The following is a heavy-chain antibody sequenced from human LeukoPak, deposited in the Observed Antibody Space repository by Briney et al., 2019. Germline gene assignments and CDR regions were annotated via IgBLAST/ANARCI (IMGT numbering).Heavy chain of an antibody. J-gene: IGHJ4*02. CDR3: AKVSGGNFFDY. V-gene: IGHV3-23*01. D-gene: IGHD2-15*01. Sequence: GGSLRLSCAASGFTFSSYAMSWVRQAPGKGLEWVSATSGSGGSTYYADSVKGRFTISRDNSKNTLYLQMNSLRAEDTAIYYCAKVSGGNFFDYWGQGTPVTVSS. CDR2: TSGSGGST. CDR1: GFTFSSYA.